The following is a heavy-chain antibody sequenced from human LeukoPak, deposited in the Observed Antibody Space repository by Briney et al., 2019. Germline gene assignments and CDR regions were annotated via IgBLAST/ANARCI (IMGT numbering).Heavy chain of an antibody. V-gene: IGHV3-30*02. CDR3: ARGGGDSRSNYFDY. CDR2: ILSDGSYE. CDR1: GFSLSRNG. D-gene: IGHD6-13*01. Sequence: GGSLRLSCATSGFSLSRNGTHWVRQAPGQGLEWVAFILSDGSYEYYADSVKGRFTISRDNSKNTLYLQMNSLRAEDTAVYYCARGGGDSRSNYFDYWGQGTLVTVSS. J-gene: IGHJ4*02.